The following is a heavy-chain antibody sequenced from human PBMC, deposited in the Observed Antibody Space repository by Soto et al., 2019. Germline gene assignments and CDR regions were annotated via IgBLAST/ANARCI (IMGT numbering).Heavy chain of an antibody. J-gene: IGHJ6*02. CDR3: ARESSGGSYPYGMDV. D-gene: IGHD2-15*01. Sequence: QVQLVQSGAEVKKPGASVKVSCKASGYTFTSYYMHWVRQAPGQGLEWMGIINPSGGSTSYAQKFQGRVTMTRDTSTSTVYMELSSLRSEDTAVYYCARESSGGSYPYGMDVWGQGTTVTVSS. CDR2: INPSGGST. V-gene: IGHV1-46*01. CDR1: GYTFTSYY.